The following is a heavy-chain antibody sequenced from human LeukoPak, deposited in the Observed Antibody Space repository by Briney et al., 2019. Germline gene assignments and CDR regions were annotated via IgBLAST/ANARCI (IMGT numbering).Heavy chain of an antibody. CDR2: FYHGGST. CDR3: ARLYFALYYFDY. V-gene: IGHV4-38-2*02. CDR1: GYSISTGYY. Sequence: PSETLSLTCTVSGYSISTGYYWDWIRQPPGKGLEWIGTFYHGGSTYYNPSLKSRVTISVDTSKNQFSLKLSSVTAADTAVYYCARLYFALYYFDYWGQGTLVTVSS. J-gene: IGHJ4*02. D-gene: IGHD2-2*02.